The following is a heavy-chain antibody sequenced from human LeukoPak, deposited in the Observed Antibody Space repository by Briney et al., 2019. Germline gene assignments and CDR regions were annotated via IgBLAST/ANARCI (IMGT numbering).Heavy chain of an antibody. V-gene: IGHV4-61*02. CDR2: IYTSGST. CDR1: GGSISSGSYY. CDR3: ARGYCSSTSCYWDNWFDP. J-gene: IGHJ5*02. D-gene: IGHD2-2*01. Sequence: SETLSLTCTVSGGSISSGSYYWSWIRQSAGKGLEWIGRIYTSGSTNYNPSLKSRVTISVDTSKNQFSLKLSSVTAADTGVYYCARGYCSSTSCYWDNWFDPWGQGTLVTVSS.